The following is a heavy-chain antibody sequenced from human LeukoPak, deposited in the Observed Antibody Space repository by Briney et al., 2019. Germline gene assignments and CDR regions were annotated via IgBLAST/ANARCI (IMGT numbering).Heavy chain of an antibody. J-gene: IGHJ4*02. CDR2: IYSDGST. CDR1: GFTFNTYS. V-gene: IGHV3-53*01. D-gene: IGHD6-19*01. Sequence: GGSLRLSCAASGFTFNTYSMNWVRQAPGKGLEWVSVIYSDGSTYYADSVKGRFTISRDNSKNTLYLQMNSLRAEDTAVYYCARDDVAVAGDDYWGQGTLVTVSS. CDR3: ARDDVAVAGDDY.